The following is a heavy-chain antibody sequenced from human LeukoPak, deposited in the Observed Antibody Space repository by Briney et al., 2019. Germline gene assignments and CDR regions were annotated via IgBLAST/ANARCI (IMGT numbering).Heavy chain of an antibody. V-gene: IGHV3-30-3*01. D-gene: IGHD3-16*01. CDR3: ARGGGLDV. CDR1: GFTFSSYA. Sequence: GGSLRLSCAASGFTFSSYAMHWVRQAPGRGLEWVAVISYDGSNKYYADSVKGRFTISRDNSKNTLYLQMNSLRAEDTAVYFCARGGGLDVWGQGATVTVSS. CDR2: ISYDGSNK. J-gene: IGHJ6*02.